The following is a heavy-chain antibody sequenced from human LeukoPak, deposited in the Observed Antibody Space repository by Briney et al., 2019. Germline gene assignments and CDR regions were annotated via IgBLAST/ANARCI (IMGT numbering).Heavy chain of an antibody. CDR2: INHSGST. V-gene: IGHV4-34*01. J-gene: IGHJ4*02. Sequence: SETLSLTCAVYGGSFSGYYWSWIRQPPGKGLEWIGEINHSGSTNYNPSLKTRVTISVDTSKNQFSLKLSSVTAADTPVYYCACNRGYDFWSLDYWGQGTLVTVSS. CDR3: ACNRGYDFWSLDY. CDR1: GGSFSGYY. D-gene: IGHD3-3*01.